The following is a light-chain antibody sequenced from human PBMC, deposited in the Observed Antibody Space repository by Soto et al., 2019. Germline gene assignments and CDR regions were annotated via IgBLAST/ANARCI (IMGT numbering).Light chain of an antibody. CDR2: AAS. CDR3: QQANSFPYT. V-gene: IGKV1-12*02. Sequence: DIQMTQSPATVSASVGDRVTIASRVSQDISSWLAWYQQKPGIAPKLLIYAASTLQSGVPSRFSGSGSGTEFTLTISSLPPEDFATYYCQQANSFPYTFGQGTKLEIK. CDR1: QDISSW. J-gene: IGKJ2*01.